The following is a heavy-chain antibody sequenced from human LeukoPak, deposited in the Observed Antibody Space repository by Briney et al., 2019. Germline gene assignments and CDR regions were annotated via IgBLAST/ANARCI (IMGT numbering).Heavy chain of an antibody. V-gene: IGHV3-7*01. J-gene: IGHJ4*02. CDR3: AAWTDRGYSY. Sequence: GGSLRLSCTASGFTFSRSWMNWIRQAPGKGLEWVANINPDGDGMRFVDSVKGRFTMSRDNAQSSPHLQMNSLRVEDTAFYYCAAWTDRGYSYWGQGVLVTVSS. D-gene: IGHD5-12*01. CDR1: GFTFSRSW. CDR2: INPDGDGM.